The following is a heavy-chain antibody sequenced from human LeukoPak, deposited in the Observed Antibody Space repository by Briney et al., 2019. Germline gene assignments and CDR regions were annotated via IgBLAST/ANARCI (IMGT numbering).Heavy chain of an antibody. CDR1: GYTFTSYY. V-gene: IGHV1-46*01. J-gene: IGHJ4*02. Sequence: ASVKVSCKASGYTFTSYYMHWVRQAPGQGLEWMGIINPSGGSTSYAQKFQGRVTMTRDTSTSTVYMELSSLRSEDTAVYYCARGDYSYYYDSSGYPDYWGQGTLVIVSS. CDR3: ARGDYSYYYDSSGYPDY. D-gene: IGHD3-22*01. CDR2: INPSGGST.